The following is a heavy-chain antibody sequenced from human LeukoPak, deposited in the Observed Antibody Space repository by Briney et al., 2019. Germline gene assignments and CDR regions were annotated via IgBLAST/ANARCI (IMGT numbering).Heavy chain of an antibody. CDR2: IKKDGSEK. V-gene: IGHV3-7*01. CDR3: ASLYGIDV. Sequence: GGSLRLSCSASGFTFNNFWMTWVRQAPGKGLEWVANIKKDGSEKYCVDSVKGRFTISRDNAKNLAFLQMNSLRVEDTAVYYCASLYGIDVWGQGSTVTVSS. CDR1: GFTFNNFW. J-gene: IGHJ6*02.